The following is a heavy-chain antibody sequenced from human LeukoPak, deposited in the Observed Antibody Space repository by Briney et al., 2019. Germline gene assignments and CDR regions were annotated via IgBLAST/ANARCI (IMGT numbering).Heavy chain of an antibody. CDR1: GFSFSSYW. D-gene: IGHD5-12*01. V-gene: IGHV3-7*01. CDR2: IKQDGSEK. J-gene: IGHJ6*03. CDR3: ARGGLPVYYYYMDV. Sequence: GGSLRLSCAASGFSFSSYWMSWVRQAPGKGLEWVANIKQDGSEKYYVDSVKGRFTISRDNAKNTLYLQMNSLRAEDTAVYYCARGGLPVYYYYMDVWGKGTTVTVSS.